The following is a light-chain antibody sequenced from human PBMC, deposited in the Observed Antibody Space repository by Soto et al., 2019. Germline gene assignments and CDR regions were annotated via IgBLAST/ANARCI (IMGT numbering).Light chain of an antibody. V-gene: IGKV1-13*02. Sequence: AIQMTQSPSSLSASVGDRVTITCRASQGIRNDLGWYQQKPGKAPKLLIYDASSLESGVPSRFSGSGSGTEFTLTISSLQPDDFATYYCQQYNSYSPWTFGQGTKVDIK. CDR2: DAS. J-gene: IGKJ1*01. CDR3: QQYNSYSPWT. CDR1: QGIRND.